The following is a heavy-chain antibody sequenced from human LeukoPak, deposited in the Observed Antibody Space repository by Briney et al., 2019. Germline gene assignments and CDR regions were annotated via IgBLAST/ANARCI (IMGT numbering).Heavy chain of an antibody. CDR1: GGSISSYY. Sequence: SETLSLTCTVSGGSISSYYWSWIRQPPGRGLEWVGYIYASGSTTYNPSLKSRVAISIDTSKNQFSLRLSSVTAADTAVSYCARRATMLAGGYFDYWGQGTLVSVSS. J-gene: IGHJ4*02. V-gene: IGHV4-4*09. D-gene: IGHD5-12*01. CDR2: IYASGST. CDR3: ARRATMLAGGYFDY.